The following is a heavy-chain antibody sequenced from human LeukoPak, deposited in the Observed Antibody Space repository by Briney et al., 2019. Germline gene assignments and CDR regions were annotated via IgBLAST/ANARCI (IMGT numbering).Heavy chain of an antibody. D-gene: IGHD3-10*01. CDR3: VRDGGYYGTDS. Sequence: GRSLRLSCAASGFTFSSYGMHWVRQAPGKGLEWVAVIWYDGSNKYYADSVKGRFTISRDNAKNSLYLQINSVRAEDTAMYYCVRDGGYYGTDSWGQGALVSVSS. CDR2: IWYDGSNK. V-gene: IGHV3-33*01. J-gene: IGHJ4*02. CDR1: GFTFSSYG.